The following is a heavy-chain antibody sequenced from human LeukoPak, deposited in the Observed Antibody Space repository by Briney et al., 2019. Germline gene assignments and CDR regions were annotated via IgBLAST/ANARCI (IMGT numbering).Heavy chain of an antibody. Sequence: SETLSLTCAVSGDSISSRNWWSWVRQPPGKGLEWIGEIYHSGSTNHNPSLKSRVTISVDKSKNQFSLKLSSVTAADTAVYYCARDRSVLRDYYDSSGYYGGGYFDYWGQGTLVTVSS. V-gene: IGHV4-4*02. J-gene: IGHJ4*02. CDR1: GDSISSRNW. CDR3: ARDRSVLRDYYDSSGYYGGGYFDY. CDR2: IYHSGST. D-gene: IGHD3-22*01.